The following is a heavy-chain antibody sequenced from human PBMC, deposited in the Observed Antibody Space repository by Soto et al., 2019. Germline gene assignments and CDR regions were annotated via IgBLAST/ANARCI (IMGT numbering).Heavy chain of an antibody. CDR2: ISGSGGST. Sequence: EVQLLKSGGGLVQPGGSLRLSCAASGFTFSSYAMSWVRQAPGKGLEWVSAISGSGGSTYYADSVKGRFTISRDNPKNTLYLQMNSLSVEDTAVYYCAKRSSIPVRFLEWFYFDYWGQGTLVTVSS. V-gene: IGHV3-23*01. CDR1: GFTFSSYA. CDR3: AKRSSIPVRFLEWFYFDY. J-gene: IGHJ4*02. D-gene: IGHD3-3*01.